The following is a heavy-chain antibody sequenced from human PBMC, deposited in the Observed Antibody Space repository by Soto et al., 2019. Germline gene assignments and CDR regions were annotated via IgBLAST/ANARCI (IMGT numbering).Heavy chain of an antibody. CDR3: ASDPPRPYDSSDTEYFQH. J-gene: IGHJ1*01. Sequence: TGGSLRLSCAASGFTFSSYAMHWVRQAPRKGLEWVAVISYDGSNKYYADSVKGRFTISRDNSKNTLYLQMNSLRAEDTAVYYCASDPPRPYDSSDTEYFQHWGQGTLVTVSS. D-gene: IGHD3-22*01. V-gene: IGHV3-30-3*01. CDR1: GFTFSSYA. CDR2: ISYDGSNK.